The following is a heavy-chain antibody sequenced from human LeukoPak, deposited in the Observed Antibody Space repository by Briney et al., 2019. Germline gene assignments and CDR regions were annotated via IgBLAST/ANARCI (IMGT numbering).Heavy chain of an antibody. D-gene: IGHD2-2*01. CDR2: VHSSGST. J-gene: IGHJ5*02. V-gene: IGHV4-4*07. CDR1: GGSISNYY. Sequence: SETLSLTCTIFGGSISNYYWSWIRQPAGKGLEWIWRVHSSGSTNYNPSLKSRVTMSVDTSKNQFSLKLSSVTAADTAVYYCAREGVVVVVVPNAHNWFDPWGQGTLVTVSS. CDR3: AREGVVVVVVPNAHNWFDP.